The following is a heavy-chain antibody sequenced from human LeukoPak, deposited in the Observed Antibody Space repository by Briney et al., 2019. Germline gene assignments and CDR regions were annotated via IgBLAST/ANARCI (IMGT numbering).Heavy chain of an antibody. D-gene: IGHD4-23*01. J-gene: IGHJ4*02. CDR3: TRLESGNPGAD. CDR1: EFTVSSNY. Sequence: GSLRLSCAASEFTVSSNYMSWVRQPPEKGLEWIGSIYYRGNTYYNPSLKSRVTISVDTSKNQFSLQLSSVTAADTAVYYCTRLESGNPGADWGQGTLVTVSS. V-gene: IGHV4-39*01. CDR2: IYYRGNT.